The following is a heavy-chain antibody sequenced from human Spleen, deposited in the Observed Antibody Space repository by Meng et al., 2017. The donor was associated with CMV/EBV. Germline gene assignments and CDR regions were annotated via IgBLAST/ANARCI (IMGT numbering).Heavy chain of an antibody. CDR1: GGSISSLGYY. CDR3: ARVRSGPEGNWFDP. CDR2: IYYSGST. J-gene: IGHJ5*02. Sequence: GSLRLSCTVSGGSISSLGYYWGWIRQPPGKGLERIGSIYYSGSTYYNPSLKSRVTISVDTPKNQFSLRLTSVTAADTAVYYCARVRSGPEGNWFDPWGQGTLVTVSS. D-gene: IGHD3-3*01. V-gene: IGHV4-39*07.